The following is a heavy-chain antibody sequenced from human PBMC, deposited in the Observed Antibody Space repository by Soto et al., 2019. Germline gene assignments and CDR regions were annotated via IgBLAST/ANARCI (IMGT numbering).Heavy chain of an antibody. CDR3: ARDPRLSRITGTPGDAFDI. D-gene: IGHD1-20*01. CDR1: GYTFTSYG. Sequence: GASVKVSCKASGYTFTSYGISWVRQAPGQGLEWMGWISAYNGNTNYAQKLQGRVTMTTDTSTSTAYMELRSLRSDDTAVYYCARDPRLSRITGTPGDAFDIWGQGTMVTVSS. J-gene: IGHJ3*02. CDR2: ISAYNGNT. V-gene: IGHV1-18*01.